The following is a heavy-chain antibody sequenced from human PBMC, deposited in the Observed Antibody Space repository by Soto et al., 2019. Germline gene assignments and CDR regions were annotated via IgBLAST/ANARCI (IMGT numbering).Heavy chain of an antibody. V-gene: IGHV4-39*01. Sequence: QLQLQESGPGLVKPSETLSLTCNVSGVSISDTSYYWGWIRQPPGKGLEWIGTIYFNGNTFYNPSLKSRLNISVDPSKNQISLRLNSVTAADTALYYCATQGSYWGQGTLVAVSS. CDR3: ATQGSY. CDR1: GVSISDTSYY. CDR2: IYFNGNT. J-gene: IGHJ4*02.